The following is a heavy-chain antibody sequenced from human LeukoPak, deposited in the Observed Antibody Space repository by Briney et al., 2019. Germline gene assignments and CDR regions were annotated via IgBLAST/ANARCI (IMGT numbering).Heavy chain of an antibody. D-gene: IGHD3-3*01. CDR1: GYTFTSCG. J-gene: IGHJ4*02. CDR3: ARGITIFGVGLRGFDY. Sequence: ASVKVSCKASGYTFTSCGISWVRQAPGQGLEWMGWISAYNGNTNYAQKFQGRVTMTTDTSTSTAYMELRSLRSDETTVYSCARGITIFGVGLRGFDYWGQGTLVTVSS. CDR2: ISAYNGNT. V-gene: IGHV1-18*01.